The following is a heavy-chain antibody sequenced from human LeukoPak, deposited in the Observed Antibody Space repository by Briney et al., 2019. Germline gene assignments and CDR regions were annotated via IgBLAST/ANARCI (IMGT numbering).Heavy chain of an antibody. V-gene: IGHV5-51*01. CDR3: ARQGYGSSGYLYYFDY. CDR1: GYSFTGYW. CDR2: IYPGDSDT. D-gene: IGHD3-22*01. Sequence: GESLKISCKGSGYSFTGYWIGWVRQMPGKGLEWMGIIYPGDSDTRYSPSFQGQVTISADKSISTAYLQWSSLKASDTAMYYCARQGYGSSGYLYYFDYWGQGTLVTVSS. J-gene: IGHJ4*02.